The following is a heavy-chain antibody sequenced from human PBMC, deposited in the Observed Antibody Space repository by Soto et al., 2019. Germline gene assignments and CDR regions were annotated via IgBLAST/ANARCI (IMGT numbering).Heavy chain of an antibody. CDR2: IYYSGST. V-gene: IGHV4-59*08. CDR3: AQIERGV. Sequence: PSETLSLTCAVYGGSFSGYYWSWIRQPPGKGLEWIGYIYYSGSTNYNPSLKSRVTISVDTSKNQFSLKLSSVTAADTAVYYCAQIERGVWGKGTTVTVSS. J-gene: IGHJ6*04. D-gene: IGHD1-1*01. CDR1: GGSFSGYY.